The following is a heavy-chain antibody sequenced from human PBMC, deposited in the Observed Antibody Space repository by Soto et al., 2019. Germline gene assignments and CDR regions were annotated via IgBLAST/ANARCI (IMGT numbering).Heavy chain of an antibody. CDR1: GFTFISYW. J-gene: IGHJ6*02. V-gene: IGHV3-7*01. Sequence: GGSLRLSCAASGFTFISYWMSWVRQAPGKGLEWVANIKQDGSEKYYVDSVKGRFTISRDNAKNSLYLQMNSLRAEDTAVYYCARVPGVAAAGPHYYYYYGMDVWGQGTTVTVSS. CDR2: IKQDGSEK. D-gene: IGHD6-13*01. CDR3: ARVPGVAAAGPHYYYYYGMDV.